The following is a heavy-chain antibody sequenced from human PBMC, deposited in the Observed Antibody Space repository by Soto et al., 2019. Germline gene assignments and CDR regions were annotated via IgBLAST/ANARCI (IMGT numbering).Heavy chain of an antibody. Sequence: SETQSLTCTVSGASIKNNDDYWIWILPTPGKGLEWIGYVYYSGSTDYIPSLKSRLSMSIDKSQNQFTLKLNSVTAADTATYYCARMSYFYDKWYFDLWGRGNLVTVSS. D-gene: IGHD3-22*01. J-gene: IGHJ2*01. CDR1: GASIKNNDDY. V-gene: IGHV4-30-4*01. CDR3: ARMSYFYDKWYFDL. CDR2: VYYSGST.